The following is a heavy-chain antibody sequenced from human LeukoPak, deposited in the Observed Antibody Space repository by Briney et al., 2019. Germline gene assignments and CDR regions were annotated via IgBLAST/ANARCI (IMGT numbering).Heavy chain of an antibody. D-gene: IGHD4-17*01. J-gene: IGHJ6*02. V-gene: IGHV1-69*13. Sequence: ASVKVSCKASGGTFSSYTISWVRQAPGQGLEWMGGIIPIFGTANYAQKFQGRVTITADESTSTAYMELSSLTSEDTAVYYCVTTVTTSYNYGMDVWGQGTTVTVSS. CDR2: IIPIFGTA. CDR1: GGTFSSYT. CDR3: VTTVTTSYNYGMDV.